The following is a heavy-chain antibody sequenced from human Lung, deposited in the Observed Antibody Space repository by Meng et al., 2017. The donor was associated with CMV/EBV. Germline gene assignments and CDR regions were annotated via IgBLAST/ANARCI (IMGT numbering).Heavy chain of an antibody. D-gene: IGHD1-26*01. CDR2: IDDSGST. CDR3: ARGKQDAWELLAY. Sequence: QVQLQVSGPGLAKPSGTLSLTCGVSGVSISSNIRWTWVRQPPGKGLEWIGDIDDSGSTNYNPSLNSRISISLDKSKNHFSLKVNSVTAADTAVYYCARGKQDAWELLAYWGQGALVTVSS. J-gene: IGHJ4*02. CDR1: GVSISSNIR. V-gene: IGHV4-4*02.